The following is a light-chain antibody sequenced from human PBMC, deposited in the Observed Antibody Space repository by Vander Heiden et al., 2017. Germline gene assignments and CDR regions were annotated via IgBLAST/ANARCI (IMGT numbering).Light chain of an antibody. CDR1: QSLLHSNGYNY. CDR3: MQALQTPT. CDR2: WGS. V-gene: IGKV2-28*01. Sequence: DIVMTQSPLSLPVTPGEPASISCRSSQSLLHSNGYNYLDWYLQKPGQSPQLLIYWGSNRASGVPDRFSGSGSGTDFTLKISRVEAEDVGVYYCMQALQTPTFGQGTKLEIK. J-gene: IGKJ2*01.